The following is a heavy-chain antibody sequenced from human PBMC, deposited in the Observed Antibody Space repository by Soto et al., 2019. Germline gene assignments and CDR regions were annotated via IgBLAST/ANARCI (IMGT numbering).Heavy chain of an antibody. J-gene: IGHJ4*02. CDR3: AKGPYSGYDQYYFDY. Sequence: GGSLRLSCAASGLPFCSYAMSWVRQAPGKGLEWVSAISGSGGSTYYADSVKGRFTISRDNSKNTLYLQMNSLRAEDTAVYYCAKGPYSGYDQYYFDYWGQGTLVTVSS. CDR2: ISGSGGST. CDR1: GLPFCSYA. V-gene: IGHV3-23*01. D-gene: IGHD5-12*01.